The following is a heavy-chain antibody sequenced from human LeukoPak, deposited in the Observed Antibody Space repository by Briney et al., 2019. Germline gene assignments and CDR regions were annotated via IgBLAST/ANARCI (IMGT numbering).Heavy chain of an antibody. V-gene: IGHV1-2*02. D-gene: IGHD4-23*01. CDR3: ARDSYGGNWSLGY. CDR1: GFTFTGYY. Sequence: ALAKVSCKASGFTFTGYYIHWVRQAPGQGLEWMGWVNPNSGGTNYAQMFQGRVTMTRDTSINTAYMELSGLRSDDTAVYYCARDSYGGNWSLGYWGQGTLVTVSS. J-gene: IGHJ4*02. CDR2: VNPNSGGT.